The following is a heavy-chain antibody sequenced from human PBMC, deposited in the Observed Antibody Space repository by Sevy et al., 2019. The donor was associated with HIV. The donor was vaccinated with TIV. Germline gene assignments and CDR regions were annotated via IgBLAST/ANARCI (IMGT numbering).Heavy chain of an antibody. CDR3: ARVQTHSCWFDD. Sequence: GGSLRLSCEASGFSVSSNYMAWVRQAPGKGLEWVSVIYSGNSTDYRDSVNGRFTISRDSSKNTLYLQMDSLRAEDTVVDQCARVQTHSCWFDDWGQGSLVTVSS. V-gene: IGHV3-53*01. CDR2: IYSGNST. D-gene: IGHD2-21*01. CDR1: GFSVSSNY. J-gene: IGHJ4*01.